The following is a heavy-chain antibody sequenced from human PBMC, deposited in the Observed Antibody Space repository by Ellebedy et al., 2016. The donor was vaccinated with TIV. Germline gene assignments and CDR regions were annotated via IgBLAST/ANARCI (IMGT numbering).Heavy chain of an antibody. D-gene: IGHD3-3*01. Sequence: GESLKISCKGSGYSFNTYWIGWVRQMPGKGLEWMGIIYPGDSDTRYNPSFRGQVTISADESISTVYLQWSGLKASDTAMYYCARRDSNYDFWSGFSYWFDPWGQGTLVTVSS. V-gene: IGHV5-51*01. J-gene: IGHJ5*02. CDR3: ARRDSNYDFWSGFSYWFDP. CDR1: GYSFNTYW. CDR2: IYPGDSDT.